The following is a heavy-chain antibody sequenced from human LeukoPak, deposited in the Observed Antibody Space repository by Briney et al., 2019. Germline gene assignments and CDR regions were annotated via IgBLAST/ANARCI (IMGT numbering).Heavy chain of an antibody. CDR2: ISSSSSYI. CDR3: AKDVRYNYGNGPIDY. V-gene: IGHV3-21*04. CDR1: GFTFSSYS. D-gene: IGHD5-18*01. Sequence: GGSLRLSCAASGFTFSSYSMNWVRQAPGKGLEWVSSISSSSSYIYYADSVKGRFTISRDNAKNSLYLQMNSLRAEDTALYYCAKDVRYNYGNGPIDYWGQGTLVTVSS. J-gene: IGHJ4*02.